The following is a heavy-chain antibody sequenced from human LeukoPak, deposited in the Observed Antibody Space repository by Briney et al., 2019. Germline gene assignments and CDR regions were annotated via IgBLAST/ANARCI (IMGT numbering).Heavy chain of an antibody. CDR1: GFTFSSYA. V-gene: IGHV3-30-3*01. Sequence: GGSLRLSCAASGFTFSSYAMHWVRQAPGKGLEWVAVISYDGSNKYYADSVKGRFTISRDNSKNTLYLQMNSLRAEDTAVYYCARDQIAAAAQPLRPWGQGTLVTVSS. J-gene: IGHJ5*02. D-gene: IGHD6-13*01. CDR3: ARDQIAAAAQPLRP. CDR2: ISYDGSNK.